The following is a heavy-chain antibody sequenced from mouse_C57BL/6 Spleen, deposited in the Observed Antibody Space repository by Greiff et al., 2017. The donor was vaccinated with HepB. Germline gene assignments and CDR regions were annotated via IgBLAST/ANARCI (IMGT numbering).Heavy chain of an antibody. CDR2: IWSGGST. V-gene: IGHV2-2*01. D-gene: IGHD2-2*01. CDR3: ARKGYEYGYDVRGAMDY. CDR1: GFSLTSYG. Sequence: QVQLKESGPGLVQPSQSLSITCTVSGFSLTSYGVHWVRQSPGKGLEWLGVIWSGGSTDYNAAFISRLSISKDNSKSQVFFKMNSLQADDTAIYYCARKGYEYGYDVRGAMDYWGQGTSVTVSS. J-gene: IGHJ4*01.